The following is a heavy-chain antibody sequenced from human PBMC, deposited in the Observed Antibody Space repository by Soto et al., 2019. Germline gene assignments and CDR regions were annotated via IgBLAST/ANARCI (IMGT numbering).Heavy chain of an antibody. V-gene: IGHV4-34*01. CDR2: INHSGST. CDR3: ARGRRRAYTNYYFDY. Sequence: PSETLSLTCAVYGGSFSGYYWSWIRQPPGKGLEWIGEINHSGSTNYNPSLKSRVTISVDTSKNQFSLKLSSVTAADTAVYYCARGRRRAYTNYYFDYWGQGTLVTVS. D-gene: IGHD3-16*01. J-gene: IGHJ4*02. CDR1: GGSFSGYY.